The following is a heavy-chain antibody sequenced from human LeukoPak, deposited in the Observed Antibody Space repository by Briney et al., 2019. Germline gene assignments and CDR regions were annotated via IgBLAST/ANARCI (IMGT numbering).Heavy chain of an antibody. J-gene: IGHJ4*02. Sequence: SETLSLTCTVSGGSISSYYWTWIRQPPGKGLEWIGYIYYSGSTNYNPSLKSRGTISVDTSKNQFSLKLSSVTAADTAVYYCARGVILTGSYFDYWGQGTLVAVSS. D-gene: IGHD3-9*01. CDR1: GGSISSYY. CDR2: IYYSGST. CDR3: ARGVILTGSYFDY. V-gene: IGHV4-59*01.